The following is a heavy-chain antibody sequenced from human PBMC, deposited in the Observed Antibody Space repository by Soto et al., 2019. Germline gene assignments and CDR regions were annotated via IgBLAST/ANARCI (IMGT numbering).Heavy chain of an antibody. D-gene: IGHD2-15*01. CDR1: GFTFSSYA. J-gene: IGHJ4*02. CDR3: ARDGGVAATLANYFDY. CDR2: ISYDGSNK. V-gene: IGHV3-30-3*01. Sequence: QVQLVESGGGVVQPGRSLRLSCAASGFTFSSYAMHWVRQAPGKGLEWVAVISYDGSNKYYADSVKGRFTISRDNAKNSVYLQMNSLRAEDTAVYYCARDGGVAATLANYFDYWGQGTLVTVSS.